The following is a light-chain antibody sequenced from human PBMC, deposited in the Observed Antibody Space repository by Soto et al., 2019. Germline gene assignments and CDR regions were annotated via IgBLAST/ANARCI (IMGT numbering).Light chain of an antibody. J-gene: IGKJ3*01. CDR2: WAS. Sequence: DIVMTQSPDSLAVSLGERATINCKSGQSVLYTSNNKDYLAWYQQKPGQPPKLLIYWASTRESGVPDRFSGSGSGTDFTLTISSLQAEDVAVYYCQQYSTIPFTFGPGTKVDIK. CDR3: QQYSTIPFT. CDR1: QSVLYTSNNKDY. V-gene: IGKV4-1*01.